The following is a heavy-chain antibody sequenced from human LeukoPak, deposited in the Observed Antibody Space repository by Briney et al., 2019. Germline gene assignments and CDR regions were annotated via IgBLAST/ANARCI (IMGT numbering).Heavy chain of an antibody. D-gene: IGHD4-17*01. J-gene: IGHJ4*02. CDR3: ARNPYGDYYFDY. Sequence: PGGSLRLSCAASGFTFSRFAMHWGRKAPGKGLDWVAVISYDGSNKYYADSVKGRFTISRDNSKNTLYLRRNALRPRNTPSYYCARNPYGDYYFDYWGQGTLVTVSS. CDR2: ISYDGSNK. V-gene: IGHV3-30-3*01. CDR1: GFTFSRFA.